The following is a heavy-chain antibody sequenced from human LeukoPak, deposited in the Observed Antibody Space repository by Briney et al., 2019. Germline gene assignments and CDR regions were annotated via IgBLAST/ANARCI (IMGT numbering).Heavy chain of an antibody. J-gene: IGHJ4*02. CDR1: GASISAYS. D-gene: IGHD3-9*01. CDR2: IHYSGNT. Sequence: PSETLSLTCTVSGASISAYSWSWIRQPPGKGLEWIGCIHYSGNTHYDPSLESRVTLSVDTSKNQFSLKLSSVTAADTAVYYRARHGRESRYFDWLLYYIDHWGQGALVTVSS. CDR3: ARHGRESRYFDWLLYYIDH. V-gene: IGHV4-59*08.